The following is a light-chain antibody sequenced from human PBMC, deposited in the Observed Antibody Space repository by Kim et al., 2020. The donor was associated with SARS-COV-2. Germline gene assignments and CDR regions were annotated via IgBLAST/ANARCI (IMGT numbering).Light chain of an antibody. CDR1: SSDVGSYNR. J-gene: IGLJ2*01. V-gene: IGLV2-18*02. Sequence: GQSVTISCTGTSSDVGSYNRVSWYQQPPGTAPKLMIYEVSNWPSGVPDRFSGSKSGNTASLTISGLQAEDEADYYCSSYTSSSTLVFGGGTQLTVL. CDR3: SSYTSSSTLV. CDR2: EVS.